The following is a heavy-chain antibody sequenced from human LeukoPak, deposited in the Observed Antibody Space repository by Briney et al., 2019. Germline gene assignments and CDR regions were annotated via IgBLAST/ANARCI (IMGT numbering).Heavy chain of an antibody. V-gene: IGHV4-59*08. D-gene: IGHD3-3*01. CDR3: ARHPDWSGYYRWFDP. CDR1: GGSIRSYY. J-gene: IGHJ5*02. CDR2: IYNTGRT. Sequence: SETLSLTCTVSGGSIRSYYWSWIRQPPGKGLEWIGYIYNTGRTNYNPSLKSRVTISVDTSKNQFSLKLSSVTAADTAVYYCARHPDWSGYYRWFDPWGQGTLVTVSS.